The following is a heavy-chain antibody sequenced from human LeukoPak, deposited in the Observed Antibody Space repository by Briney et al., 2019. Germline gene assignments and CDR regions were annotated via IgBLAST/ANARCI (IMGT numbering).Heavy chain of an antibody. D-gene: IGHD6-6*01. V-gene: IGHV1-18*01. CDR1: GYTFTSYG. CDR3: AGDGPRSSSSNYYYYYGMDV. Sequence: ASVKVSCKASGYTFTSYGISWVRQAPGQGLEWMGWISAYNGNTNYAQKLQGRVTMTTDTSTSTAYMELRSLRSDDTAVYYCAGDGPRSSSSNYYYYYGMDVWGQGTTVTVSS. J-gene: IGHJ6*02. CDR2: ISAYNGNT.